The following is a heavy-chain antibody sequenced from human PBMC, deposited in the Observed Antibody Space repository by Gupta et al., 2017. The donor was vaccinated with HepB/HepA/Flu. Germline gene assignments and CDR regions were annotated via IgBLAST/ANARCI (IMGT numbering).Heavy chain of an antibody. V-gene: IGHV3-7*01. CDR1: GFTFSSYW. D-gene: IGHD3-3*01. Sequence: EVQLVESGGGLVQPGGSLRLSCAASGFTFSSYWMSWVRQAPGKGLEWVANIKQDGSEKYYVDSVKGRFTISRDNAKNSLYLQMNSLRAEDTAVYYCARDHIGDFWSGPEDYWGQGTLVTVSS. CDR2: IKQDGSEK. CDR3: ARDHIGDFWSGPEDY. J-gene: IGHJ4*02.